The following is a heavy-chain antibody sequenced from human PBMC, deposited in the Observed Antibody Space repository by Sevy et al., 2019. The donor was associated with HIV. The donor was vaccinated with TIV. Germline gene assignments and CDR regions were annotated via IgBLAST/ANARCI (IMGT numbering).Heavy chain of an antibody. Sequence: GGSLRLSCAASGFTFSSYAMSWVRQAPGKGLEWVSAISGSGGSTYYADSVKGRFTISRDNSKNTLYLQMNSLRAEDTAVYYCAKSRGYCSSTSCYRGSDYWGQGTLVTVSS. J-gene: IGHJ4*02. CDR3: AKSRGYCSSTSCYRGSDY. D-gene: IGHD2-2*02. CDR1: GFTFSSYA. CDR2: ISGSGGST. V-gene: IGHV3-23*01.